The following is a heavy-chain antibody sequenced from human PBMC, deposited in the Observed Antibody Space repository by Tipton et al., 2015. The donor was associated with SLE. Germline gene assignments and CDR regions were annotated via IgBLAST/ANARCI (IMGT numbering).Heavy chain of an antibody. CDR1: GASISSGAYY. J-gene: IGHJ6*02. CDR3: ARGKVTWRGAIIGVDV. Sequence: LRLSCTVSGASISSGAYYWSWIRQPAGKGLEWIGRIYSSGTTNYNPSLMSRLTISLDRSRNQFSLKLNSVTAADTAVYYCARGKVTWRGAIIGVDVWGQGTTVNVSS. V-gene: IGHV4-61*02. CDR2: IYSSGTT. D-gene: IGHD2-21*02.